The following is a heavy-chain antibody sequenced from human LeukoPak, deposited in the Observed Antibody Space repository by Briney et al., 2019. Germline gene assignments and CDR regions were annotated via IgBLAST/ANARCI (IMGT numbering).Heavy chain of an antibody. V-gene: IGHV1-2*02. CDR3: ARGSGKWLRPIDY. CDR2: INPNSGGT. D-gene: IGHD5-12*01. CDR1: GYTLPGYY. Sequence: ASVKVSCEASGYTLPGYYIHWVRHAPGQGREGMGWINPNSGGTNYAQKFQGRVTMSRDTSISTAYMELSRLRSDDTAVYYCARGSGKWLRPIDYWGQGTLVTVSS. J-gene: IGHJ4*02.